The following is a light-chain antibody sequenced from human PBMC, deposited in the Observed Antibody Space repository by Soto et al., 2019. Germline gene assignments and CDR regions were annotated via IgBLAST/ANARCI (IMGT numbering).Light chain of an antibody. CDR3: KSYAGSNTYV. CDR1: DSDVGGYNY. V-gene: IGLV2-8*01. Sequence: QSALTQPASVSGSPGQSITISCTGTDSDVGGYNYVSWYQQHPGKAPKLIIYGVTNRPSGVPDRFSGSKSGNTASLTVSGLQAADEADYFCKSYAGSNTYVFGSGTKLTVL. J-gene: IGLJ1*01. CDR2: GVT.